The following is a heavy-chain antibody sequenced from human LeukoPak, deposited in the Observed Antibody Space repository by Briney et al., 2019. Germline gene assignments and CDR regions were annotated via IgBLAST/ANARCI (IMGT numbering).Heavy chain of an antibody. CDR2: VYYSGST. CDR3: ARHAYCGGDCFGGAFEI. D-gene: IGHD2-21*02. J-gene: IGHJ3*02. CDR1: GGSISYYY. Sequence: SETLPLTCTVSGGSISYYYWSWIRQPPGKGLEWIGYVYYSGSTSYNPSLKSRVTISLDTSKHQFSLKLNSVTAADTAVYYCARHAYCGGDCFGGAFEIWGQGTMVTVSS. V-gene: IGHV4-59*08.